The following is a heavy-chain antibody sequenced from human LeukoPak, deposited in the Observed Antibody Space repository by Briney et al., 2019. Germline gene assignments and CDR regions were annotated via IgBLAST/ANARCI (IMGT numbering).Heavy chain of an antibody. CDR1: GFTVSSNY. CDR2: IYSGGST. V-gene: IGHV3-53*01. D-gene: IGHD6-13*01. Sequence: GGSLRLSCAASGFTVSSNYMSWVRQAPGKEPEWVSVIYSGGSTYYADSVKGRFTISRDNSKNTLYLQMNSLRAEDTAVYYCARMRGTYSSMMWFDPWGQGTLVTVSS. J-gene: IGHJ5*02. CDR3: ARMRGTYSSMMWFDP.